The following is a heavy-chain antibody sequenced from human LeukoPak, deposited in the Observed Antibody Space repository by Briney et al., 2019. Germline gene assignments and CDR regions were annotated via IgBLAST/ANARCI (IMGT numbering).Heavy chain of an antibody. J-gene: IGHJ4*02. V-gene: IGHV3-23*01. D-gene: IGHD2-2*02. CDR2: ISGSGGST. CDR3: AKGTDCSSTSCYKGEFDY. CDR1: GFTFSSYA. Sequence: GGSLRLSCAGSGFTFSSYAMSWVRQALGMGLEWVSAISGSGGSTYYADSVKGRFTISRDNSKNTLYLQMNSLRAEDTAVYYCAKGTDCSSTSCYKGEFDYWGQGTLVTVSS.